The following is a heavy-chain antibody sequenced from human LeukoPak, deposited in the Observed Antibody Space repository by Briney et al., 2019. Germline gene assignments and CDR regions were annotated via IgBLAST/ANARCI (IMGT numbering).Heavy chain of an antibody. Sequence: ETLSLTCTVSGYPISSGYYWGWIRQPPGKGLEWVANIKQDGSEKYYVDSVKGRFTISRDNAKNSLYLQMNSLRAEDTALYYCARDLSTEDAFDIWGQGTMVTVSS. V-gene: IGHV3-7*03. CDR2: IKQDGSEK. CDR3: ARDLSTEDAFDI. CDR1: GYPISSGYY. J-gene: IGHJ3*02. D-gene: IGHD1-14*01.